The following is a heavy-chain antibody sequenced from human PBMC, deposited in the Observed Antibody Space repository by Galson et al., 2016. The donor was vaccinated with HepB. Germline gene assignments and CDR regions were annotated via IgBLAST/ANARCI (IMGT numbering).Heavy chain of an antibody. CDR2: IWYDGSSK. CDR1: GFTFSKYG. Sequence: SLRLSCAASGFTFSKYGMHWVRQAPGKGLEWVAGIWYDGSSKNYADSVKGRFIIFRDNSRNTLYLEMNSLRAEDTAVYYCARDAQQLLRGYYYGMEVWGQGTTVTVSS. D-gene: IGHD1-1*01. J-gene: IGHJ6*01. CDR3: ARDAQQLLRGYYYGMEV. V-gene: IGHV3-33*01.